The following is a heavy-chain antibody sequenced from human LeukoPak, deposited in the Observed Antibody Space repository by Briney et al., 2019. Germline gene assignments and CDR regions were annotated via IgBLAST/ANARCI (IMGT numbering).Heavy chain of an antibody. D-gene: IGHD3-22*01. J-gene: IGHJ4*02. CDR1: GLLVSHKY. Sequence: GGSLRLACSISGLLVSHKYMAWVRQAPGKGLEWLSIIYTAGNTGSAESVKGRFIISRDNSRNTVHLQMNSLRDDDTAVYYCARGQIDLLRNYFDSWGPGTLVAVSS. CDR3: ARGQIDLLRNYFDS. CDR2: IYTAGNT. V-gene: IGHV3-66*01.